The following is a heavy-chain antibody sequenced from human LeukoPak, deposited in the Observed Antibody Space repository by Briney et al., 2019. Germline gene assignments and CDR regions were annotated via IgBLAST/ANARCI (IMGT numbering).Heavy chain of an antibody. CDR3: ARVGYCSGGSCYSSLAFDI. CDR1: GGSFSSYY. Sequence: PSETLSLTCAVYGGSFSSYYWSWIRQPPGKGLEWIGYIYYSGSTNYNPSLKSRVTISVDTSKNQFSLKLSSVTAADTAVYYCARVGYCSGGSCYSSLAFDIWGQGTMVTVSS. J-gene: IGHJ3*02. V-gene: IGHV4-59*01. D-gene: IGHD2-15*01. CDR2: IYYSGST.